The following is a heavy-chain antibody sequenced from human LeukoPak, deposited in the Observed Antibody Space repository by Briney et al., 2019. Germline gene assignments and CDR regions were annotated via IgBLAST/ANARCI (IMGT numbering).Heavy chain of an antibody. V-gene: IGHV3-9*01. J-gene: IGHJ4*02. CDR3: AKDQYSSGWHHFDY. CDR1: GFTFSSYS. CDR2: ISWNSGSI. Sequence: GGSLRLSCAASGFTFSSYSMNWVRQAPGKGLEWVSGISWNSGSIGYADSVKGRFTISRDNAKNFLYLHMNSLRAEDTGLYYCAKDQYSSGWHHFDYWGQGILVTVSS. D-gene: IGHD6-19*01.